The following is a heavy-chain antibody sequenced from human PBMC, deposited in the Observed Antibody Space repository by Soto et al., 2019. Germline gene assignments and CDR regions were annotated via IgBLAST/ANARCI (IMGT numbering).Heavy chain of an antibody. V-gene: IGHV4-31*03. Sequence: QVQLQESGPGLVKPSQTLSLTCTVSGGSISSGGYYWSWIRQHPGKGLEWIGYIYYSGSTYYNQSLKSRVTISVDTSKNQFSLKLSSVTAADTAVYYCARAGYCSGGSCYSLYYFGYWGQGTLVTVSS. D-gene: IGHD2-15*01. CDR1: GGSISSGGYY. CDR2: IYYSGST. CDR3: ARAGYCSGGSCYSLYYFGY. J-gene: IGHJ4*02.